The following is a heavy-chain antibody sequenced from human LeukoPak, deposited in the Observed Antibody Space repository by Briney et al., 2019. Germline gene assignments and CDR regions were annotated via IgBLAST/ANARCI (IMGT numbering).Heavy chain of an antibody. CDR3: ARSSRYDFWSGYYTYYFDY. Sequence: SETLSLTCAVYGGSLSGYYWSWIRQPPGKGLEWIGEINHSGSTNYNPSLKSRVTISVDTSKNQFSLKLSSVTAADTAVYYCARSSRYDFWSGYYTYYFDYWGQGTLVTVSS. J-gene: IGHJ4*02. CDR2: INHSGST. V-gene: IGHV4-34*01. D-gene: IGHD3-3*01. CDR1: GGSLSGYY.